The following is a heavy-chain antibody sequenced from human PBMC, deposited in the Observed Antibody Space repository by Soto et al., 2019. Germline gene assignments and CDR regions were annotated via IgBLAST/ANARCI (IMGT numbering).Heavy chain of an antibody. D-gene: IGHD6-6*01. J-gene: IGHJ5*01. CDR2: IQHSGKT. CDR3: ASSEYSSIVTGCFGS. CDR1: GAPFTHYY. Sequence: QVQLHQWGAGLLKPSETLSLTCAVDGAPFTHYYWSWIRQPPGKGLEWIGEIQHSGKTNYNPSLKNRVAMSVDTAKNQFSLSLNSVTAADTSVYYCASSEYSSIVTGCFGSWGQGTLVTVSS. V-gene: IGHV4-34*01.